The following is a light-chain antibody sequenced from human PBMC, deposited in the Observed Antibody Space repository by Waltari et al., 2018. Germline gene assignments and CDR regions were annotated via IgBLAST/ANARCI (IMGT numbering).Light chain of an antibody. V-gene: IGLV1-40*01. Sequence: QSVLTQPPSVSGAPGQRVTISCTGSSSNIGAHFDVHWYQQLPGTAPKLLIYGNRNRPSGVPDRLSGSKSGSSASLVITGLQSEDEADYHCQSYDNSLRGSVFGGGTKLTVL. J-gene: IGLJ3*02. CDR1: SSNIGAHFD. CDR3: QSYDNSLRGSV. CDR2: GNR.